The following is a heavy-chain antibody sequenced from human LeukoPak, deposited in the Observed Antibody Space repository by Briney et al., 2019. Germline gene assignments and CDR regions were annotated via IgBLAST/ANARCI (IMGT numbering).Heavy chain of an antibody. D-gene: IGHD2-15*01. J-gene: IGHJ4*02. V-gene: IGHV4-4*02. CDR3: ARAFLVGYSPEEFFFDY. Sequence: SGTLSLTCAVSGGSISSSNWWSWVRQPPGKGLEWIGDIYHLGATNYNPSLNSRVTISVDKSKNQFSLNLSSVTAADTAVYYCARAFLVGYSPEEFFFDYWGQGTLVTVSS. CDR1: GGSISSSNW. CDR2: IYHLGAT.